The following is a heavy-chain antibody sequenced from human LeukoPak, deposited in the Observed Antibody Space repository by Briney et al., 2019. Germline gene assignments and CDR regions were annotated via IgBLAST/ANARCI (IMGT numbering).Heavy chain of an antibody. Sequence: RASVKVSCKASGGTFSSYAISWVRQAPGQGLEWMGGIIPIFGTANYAQKFQGRVTITTDESTSTAYMELSSLRSEDTAVYYCARSPSDIVVVVAALPYYFDYWGQGTLVTVSS. CDR1: GGTFSSYA. V-gene: IGHV1-69*05. J-gene: IGHJ4*02. D-gene: IGHD2-15*01. CDR3: ARSPSDIVVVVAALPYYFDY. CDR2: IIPIFGTA.